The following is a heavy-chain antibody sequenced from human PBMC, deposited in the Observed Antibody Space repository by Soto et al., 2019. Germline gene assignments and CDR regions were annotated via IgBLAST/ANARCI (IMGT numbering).Heavy chain of an antibody. J-gene: IGHJ4*02. CDR3: ARHGDFVAH. Sequence: GGSLRLSCAASGFTFSDHYMDWVRQAPGKGLEWVGRTRNKANSYTTEYAASVKGRFTISRDDSKNSLYLQMNSLKTEDTAVYYCARHGDFVAHWGQGTLVTVSS. V-gene: IGHV3-72*01. CDR1: GFTFSDHY. D-gene: IGHD7-27*01. CDR2: TRNKANSYTT.